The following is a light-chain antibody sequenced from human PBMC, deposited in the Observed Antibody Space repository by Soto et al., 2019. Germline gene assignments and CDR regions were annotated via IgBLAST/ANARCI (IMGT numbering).Light chain of an antibody. CDR2: SAS. CDR3: QQYNNWPWT. J-gene: IGKJ1*01. Sequence: DIVMRASPAALSRSPVGRATRSCRASQSISDTLAWYQQKPGQAPRHLIYSASRRATGFPGRFSGSGSGTDVTLTMSSLQSEDLAVYFCQQYNNWPWTFGQGTKVDIK. V-gene: IGKV3-15*01. CDR1: QSISDT.